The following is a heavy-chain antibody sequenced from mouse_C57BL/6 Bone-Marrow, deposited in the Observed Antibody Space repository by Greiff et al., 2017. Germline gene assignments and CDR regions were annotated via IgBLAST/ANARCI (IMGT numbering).Heavy chain of an antibody. V-gene: IGHV5-4*01. CDR3: ARERGNYVRDAMDY. CDR1: GFTFSSYA. Sequence: EVKLVESGGGLVKPGGSLKLSCAASGFTFSSYAMSWVRQTPEKRLEWVATISDGGSYTYYPDNVKGRFTISRDNAKNNLYLQMSHLKSEDTAMYYCARERGNYVRDAMDYWGQGTSVTVSS. J-gene: IGHJ4*01. CDR2: ISDGGSYT. D-gene: IGHD1-1*01.